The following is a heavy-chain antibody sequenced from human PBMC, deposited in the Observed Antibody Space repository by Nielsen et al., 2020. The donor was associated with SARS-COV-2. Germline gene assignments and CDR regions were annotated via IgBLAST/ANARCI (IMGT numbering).Heavy chain of an antibody. CDR3: ARGMNGIAAAQHYYYGMDV. CDR2: INPYSGGT. D-gene: IGHD6-13*01. Sequence: WVRQAPGQGLEWVGWINPYSGGTFHAQKFQGRVTLTSDTSVNTAYLELSSLRSDDTAVYYCARGMNGIAAAQHYYYGMDVWGQGTTVTVSS. J-gene: IGHJ6*02. V-gene: IGHV1-2*02.